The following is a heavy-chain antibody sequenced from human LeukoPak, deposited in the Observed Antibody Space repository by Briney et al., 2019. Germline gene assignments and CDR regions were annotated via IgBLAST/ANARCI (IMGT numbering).Heavy chain of an antibody. V-gene: IGHV4-59*01. D-gene: IGHD6-6*01. J-gene: IGHJ5*02. CDR3: ARLDYSSSYDNWFDP. Sequence: KASETLSLTCTVPGGSISSYYWSWIRQPPGKGLEWIGYIYYSGSTNYNPSLKSRVTISVDTSKNQFSLKLSSVTAADTAVYYCARLDYSSSYDNWFDPWGQGTLVTVSS. CDR1: GGSISSYY. CDR2: IYYSGST.